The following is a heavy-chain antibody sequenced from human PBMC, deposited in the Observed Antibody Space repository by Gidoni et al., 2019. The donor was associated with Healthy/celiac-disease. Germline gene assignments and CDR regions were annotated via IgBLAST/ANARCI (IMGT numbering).Heavy chain of an antibody. CDR2: ISGSGGST. V-gene: IGHV3-23*01. J-gene: IGHJ3*02. CDR3: AKDRPPDYGGNSDPDAFDI. Sequence: EVQLFESGGGLVQPGGSLRLSCAASGFTFSRYAISWVRQAPGKGLEWVSAISGSGGSTYYADSVKGRFTISRDNSKNTLYLQMNSLRAEDTAVYYCAKDRPPDYGGNSDPDAFDIWGQGTMVTVSS. D-gene: IGHD4-17*01. CDR1: GFTFSRYA.